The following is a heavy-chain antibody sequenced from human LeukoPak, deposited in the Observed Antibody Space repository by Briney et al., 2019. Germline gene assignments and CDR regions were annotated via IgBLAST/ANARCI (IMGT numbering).Heavy chain of an antibody. D-gene: IGHD3-9*01. V-gene: IGHV4-4*09. Sequence: SETLSLTCTVSGGSISSYYWCWIRQPPGKGLEWIGYIYTSGSTNYNPSLKSRVTISVDTSKNQFSLKLSSVTAADTAVYYCARHDILTGYYSPRYYYYMDVWGKGTTVTVSS. CDR3: ARHDILTGYYSPRYYYYMDV. CDR2: IYTSGST. CDR1: GGSISSYY. J-gene: IGHJ6*03.